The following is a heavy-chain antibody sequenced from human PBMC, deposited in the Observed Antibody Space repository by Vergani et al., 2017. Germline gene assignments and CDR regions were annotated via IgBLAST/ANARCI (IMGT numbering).Heavy chain of an antibody. V-gene: IGHV3-48*03. D-gene: IGHD6-19*01. CDR3: AKVGRSEVAGTFGAFDI. J-gene: IGHJ3*02. Sequence: EVLLVESGGNLVQPGGSLRLSCAASGFTFSTHTMNWVRQTPGKGLQWISYIVSTGQVKRYADSVKGRFTISRDNANNALYLQMASLRAEDTGIYYCAKVGRSEVAGTFGAFDIWGQGTMVTVSS. CDR2: IVSTGQVK. CDR1: GFTFSTHT.